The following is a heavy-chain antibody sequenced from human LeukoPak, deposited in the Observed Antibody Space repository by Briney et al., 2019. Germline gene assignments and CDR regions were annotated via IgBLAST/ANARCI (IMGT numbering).Heavy chain of an antibody. V-gene: IGHV3-23*01. CDR2: ISGSGGST. D-gene: IGHD3-22*01. CDR1: GFTFNDYA. Sequence: PGGSLRLSCAASGFTFNDYAMGWVRQAPGKGLEWVSGISGSGGSTYYADSVKGRFTISRDNSKNTLYLQMNSLRAEDTAVYYCATQPYDSSGYYPPWGQGTLVTVSS. J-gene: IGHJ5*02. CDR3: ATQPYDSSGYYPP.